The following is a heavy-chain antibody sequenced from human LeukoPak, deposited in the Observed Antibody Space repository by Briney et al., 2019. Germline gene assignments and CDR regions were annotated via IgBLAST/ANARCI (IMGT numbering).Heavy chain of an antibody. CDR1: GYTFTGYY. V-gene: IGHV1-2*06. J-gene: IGHJ4*02. CDR3: ARERLHAVGDY. CDR2: VNPNGGGT. Sequence: GASVKVSCKASGYTFTGYYMHWVRQAPGQGREWMGRVNPNGGGTSYAQKFQGRVTMTRDTSISTAYMEMSRLRSDDTAVYYCARERLHAVGDYWGQGTLVTVSS. D-gene: IGHD1-26*01.